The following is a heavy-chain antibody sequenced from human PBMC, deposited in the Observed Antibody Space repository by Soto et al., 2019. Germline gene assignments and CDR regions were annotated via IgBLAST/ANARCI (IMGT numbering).Heavy chain of an antibody. J-gene: IGHJ4*02. CDR1: GSTFSTYG. CDR2: IWYDGSNK. CDR3: ARDRGSHGPSYFDS. Sequence: VQLVESGGGVVQPGRSLRLSCAASGSTFSTYGMHWVRQAPGKGPEWVAVIWYDGSNKDYGESLKGRFSISRDNSKNTMYLDINSLRTEDTAVYYCARDRGSHGPSYFDSWGQGSLVIVSS. V-gene: IGHV3-33*01. D-gene: IGHD6-13*01.